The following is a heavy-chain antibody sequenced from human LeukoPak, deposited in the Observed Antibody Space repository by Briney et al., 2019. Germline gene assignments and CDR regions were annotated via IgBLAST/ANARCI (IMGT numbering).Heavy chain of an antibody. Sequence: GGSLRLSCAASGFTFSSYSMNWVRQAPGKGLEWVSSISSSSSYIYYADSVKGRFTISRDNAKNSLYLQMNSLRAEDTAVYYCAKSPLYYYDSSGYLGEFDYWGQGTLVTVSS. J-gene: IGHJ4*02. CDR1: GFTFSSYS. V-gene: IGHV3-21*04. D-gene: IGHD3-22*01. CDR3: AKSPLYYYDSSGYLGEFDY. CDR2: ISSSSSYI.